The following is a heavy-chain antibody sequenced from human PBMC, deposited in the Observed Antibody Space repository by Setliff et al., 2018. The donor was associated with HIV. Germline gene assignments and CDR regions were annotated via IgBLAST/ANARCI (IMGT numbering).Heavy chain of an antibody. J-gene: IGHJ3*02. D-gene: IGHD1-26*01. Sequence: PSETLSLTCAVSGYPIIEAYYWLWIRQSPTKGLEYIGIIFRGVTTYYNPSLRSRVALSMDTSKNQFSLRLSSVTAADTAIYYCARDRYGGTYDAFEIWGQGTVVTVSS. V-gene: IGHV4-38-2*02. CDR2: IFRGVTT. CDR1: GYPIIEAYY. CDR3: ARDRYGGTYDAFEI.